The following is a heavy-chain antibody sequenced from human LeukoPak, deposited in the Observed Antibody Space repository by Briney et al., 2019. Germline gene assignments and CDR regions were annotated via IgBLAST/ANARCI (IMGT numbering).Heavy chain of an antibody. D-gene: IGHD4-17*01. V-gene: IGHV3-30*03. CDR1: GFTFSSYG. J-gene: IGHJ2*01. CDR3: ARVDGAPLYWYFDL. CDR2: ISFDGSNK. Sequence: PGGSLRLSCAASGFTFSSYGMHWVRQAPGKGLEWVAVISFDGSNKYYSDSVKGRFTISRDNSKNTLYLQMDSLRAEDTAVYYCARVDGAPLYWYFDLWGRGTLVTVSS.